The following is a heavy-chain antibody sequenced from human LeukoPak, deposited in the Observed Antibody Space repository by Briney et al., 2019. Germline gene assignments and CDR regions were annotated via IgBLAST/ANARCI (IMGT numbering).Heavy chain of an antibody. J-gene: IGHJ2*01. Sequence: PSETLSLTCALYGGTFSSYSWSWTWIRQTPEKGLEWIGEIIEKGNANYNPSLKSRVTIDLDTSKNQFSLKLTSMTAADTAMYYCARGYYPPRWSFDLWGRGTLVTVSS. CDR1: GGTFSSYS. V-gene: IGHV4-34*01. CDR3: ARGYYPPRWSFDL. D-gene: IGHD3-10*01. CDR2: IIEKGNA.